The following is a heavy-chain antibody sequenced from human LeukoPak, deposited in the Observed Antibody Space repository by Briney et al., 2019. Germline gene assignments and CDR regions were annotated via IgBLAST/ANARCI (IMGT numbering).Heavy chain of an antibody. Sequence: GGSLRLSCAASGFTFNSHAMSWVRQAPGKGLEWVSGISGSGSSTYYADSVKGRFTISRDSSKNTLYLQMNSLRAEDTAVYYCAKVRSYSSGCCDYWGQGTLVTVSS. CDR1: GFTFNSHA. V-gene: IGHV3-23*01. CDR2: ISGSGSST. D-gene: IGHD6-19*01. J-gene: IGHJ4*02. CDR3: AKVRSYSSGCCDY.